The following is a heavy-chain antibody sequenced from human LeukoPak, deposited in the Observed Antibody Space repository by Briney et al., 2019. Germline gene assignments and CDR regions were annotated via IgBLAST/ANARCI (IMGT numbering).Heavy chain of an antibody. Sequence: ASVKVSCKASGYTFTSYDINWVRQATGQGLEWMGWMNPNSGSTGYAQKFQGRVTITRNTSISTAYMELSGLRSEDTAVYYCARGRSTGYPYYFEYWGRGTLVTVSS. CDR1: GYTFTSYD. CDR3: ARGRSTGYPYYFEY. V-gene: IGHV1-8*03. J-gene: IGHJ4*02. D-gene: IGHD5-12*01. CDR2: MNPNSGST.